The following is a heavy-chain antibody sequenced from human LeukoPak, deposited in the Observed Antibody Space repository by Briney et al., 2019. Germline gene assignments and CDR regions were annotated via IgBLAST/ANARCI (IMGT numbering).Heavy chain of an antibody. Sequence: SETLPLTCAVYGGSFSGYYWSWIRQPPGKGLEWIGEINHSGSTNYNPSLKSRVTISVDTSKNQFSLKLSSVTAADTAVYYCARGSPRGSSSRFDPWGQGTLVTVSS. D-gene: IGHD6-6*01. CDR3: ARGSPRGSSSRFDP. CDR2: INHSGST. CDR1: GGSFSGYY. V-gene: IGHV4-34*01. J-gene: IGHJ5*02.